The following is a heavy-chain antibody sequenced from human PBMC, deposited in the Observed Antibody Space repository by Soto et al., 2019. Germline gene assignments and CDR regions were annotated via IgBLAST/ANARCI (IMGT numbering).Heavy chain of an antibody. V-gene: IGHV3-23*01. CDR3: AKAGLNSGWWPSYFDY. J-gene: IGHJ4*02. CDR2: MSGTGGST. CDR1: GFTFSSYA. Sequence: EVQLLESGGGLVQPGRSLRLSCAASGFTFSSYAMNWVRQAPGKGLEWVSAMSGTGGSTYYADSGKGRFTISRDNPKNTLYQQTNSLRVEDTAVFYCAKAGLNSGWWPSYFDYWGQGTLVTVSS. D-gene: IGHD6-19*01.